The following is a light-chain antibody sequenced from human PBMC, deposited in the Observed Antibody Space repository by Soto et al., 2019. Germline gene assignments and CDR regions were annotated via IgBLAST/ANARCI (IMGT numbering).Light chain of an antibody. Sequence: ILMTQSPATRSVSRGERATLSCRANQAISSNLAWYQQKPGQAPRLLIYGASTRATGIPDRFSGSGSGTEFTLTISSLEPEDFAVYYCQQRSNWPWSFGQGTKVDI. CDR1: QAISSN. J-gene: IGKJ1*01. CDR2: GAS. CDR3: QQRSNWPWS. V-gene: IGKV3-15*01.